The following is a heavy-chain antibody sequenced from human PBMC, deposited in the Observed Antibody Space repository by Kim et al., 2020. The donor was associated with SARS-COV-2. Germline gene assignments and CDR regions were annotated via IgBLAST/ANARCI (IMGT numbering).Heavy chain of an antibody. Sequence: SETLSLTCTVSGGSISSSSYYWGWIRQPPGKGLEWIGSIYYSGSTYYNPSLKSRVTISVDTSKNQFSLKLSSVTAADTAVYYCARDEILGYCSSTSCHGVVDVWGQGTTVTVSS. CDR2: IYYSGST. D-gene: IGHD2-2*01. CDR1: GGSISSSSYY. CDR3: ARDEILGYCSSTSCHGVVDV. J-gene: IGHJ6*02. V-gene: IGHV4-39*07.